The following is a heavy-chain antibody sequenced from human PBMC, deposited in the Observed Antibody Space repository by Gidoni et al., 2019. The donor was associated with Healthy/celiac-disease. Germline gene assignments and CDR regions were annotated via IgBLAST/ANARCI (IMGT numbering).Heavy chain of an antibody. Sequence: QVQLQESGPGLVKPSETLSLTCTVSGGYISSYYWSWIRQPPGKGLEWIGYIYYSGSTNYNPSLKSRVTISVDTSKNQFSLKLSSVTAADTAVYYCARVGGYCSGGSCYGAYYYYGMDVWGQGTTVTVSS. CDR2: IYYSGST. D-gene: IGHD2-15*01. J-gene: IGHJ6*02. CDR1: GGYISSYY. CDR3: ARVGGYCSGGSCYGAYYYYGMDV. V-gene: IGHV4-59*01.